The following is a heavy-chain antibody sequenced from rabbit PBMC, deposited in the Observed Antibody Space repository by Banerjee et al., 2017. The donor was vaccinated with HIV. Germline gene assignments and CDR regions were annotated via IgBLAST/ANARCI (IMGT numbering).Heavy chain of an antibody. J-gene: IGHJ6*01. CDR1: GFSFSSTYY. V-gene: IGHV1S43*01. Sequence: QEQLVESGGGLVQPEGSLTLTCTASGFSFSSTYYMCWVRQAPGKGLELIACIYTDSDGTWYASWVNGRFTITRSTSLNTVTLQMTSLTAADTATYFCARRESTSSGYYSLWGPGTLVTVS. CDR3: ARRESTSSGYYSL. CDR2: IYTDSDGT. D-gene: IGHD1-1*01.